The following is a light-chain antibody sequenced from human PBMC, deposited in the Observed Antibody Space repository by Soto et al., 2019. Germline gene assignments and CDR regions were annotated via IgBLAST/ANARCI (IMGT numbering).Light chain of an antibody. J-gene: IGLJ1*01. CDR2: EVT. CDR3: SSYTTRSPYV. V-gene: IGLV2-14*01. CDR1: SSDVGRFNF. Sequence: QSVLTQPASVSGSPGQSITISCTGTSSDVGRFNFVSWFQQHPGKAPKLLIYEVTKRPSGVSNRFSGSKSGNTASLTISGIQTEDEADYYCSSYTTRSPYVFAKGTKVTVL.